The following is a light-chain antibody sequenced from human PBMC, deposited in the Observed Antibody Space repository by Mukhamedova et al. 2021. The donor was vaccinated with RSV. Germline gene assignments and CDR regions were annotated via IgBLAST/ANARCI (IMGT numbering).Light chain of an antibody. V-gene: IGLV1-47*01. Sequence: SNIERNSVNWFQQLLGTAPKLLIYRNSQWPSGVPDRFSGSKSGTSASLAISGLRTDDEADYYCASWDDSLNGVVFGGGTKVTVL. CDR1: SNIERNS. CDR3: ASWDDSLNGVV. CDR2: RNS. J-gene: IGLJ2*01.